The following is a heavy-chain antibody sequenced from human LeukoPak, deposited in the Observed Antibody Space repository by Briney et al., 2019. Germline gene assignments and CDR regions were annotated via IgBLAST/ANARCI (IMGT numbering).Heavy chain of an antibody. CDR1: GITLSNYG. CDR2: ISDSGGRT. D-gene: IGHD3-22*01. Sequence: GGSLRLSCAVSGITLSNYGMSWVRQAPGKGLEWVAGISDSGGRTNYADSVKGRFAISRDNPKNTLYLQMNSLRPEDTAVYFCAKRGVVIRVILVGFHKEAYYFDSWGQGVLVTVSS. J-gene: IGHJ4*02. V-gene: IGHV3-23*01. CDR3: AKRGVVIRVILVGFHKEAYYFDS.